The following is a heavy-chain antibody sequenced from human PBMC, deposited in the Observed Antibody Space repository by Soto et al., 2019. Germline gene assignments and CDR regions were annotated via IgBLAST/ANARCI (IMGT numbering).Heavy chain of an antibody. J-gene: IGHJ5*01. CDR3: ARASPVICGGDPCYRLDSSFDS. V-gene: IGHV1-69*01. Sequence: QVQLVQSGAEVRKPGSSLRVSCKSSGATFSTTGISWVRQAPGQGLEWMGGIIPLFGTPKYARKCQGRVSITADESTHTVYMEFNSLRPDDAAVYYCARASPVICGGDPCYRLDSSFDSWGQGSLVIVSS. D-gene: IGHD2-21*02. CDR1: GATFSTTG. CDR2: IIPLFGTP.